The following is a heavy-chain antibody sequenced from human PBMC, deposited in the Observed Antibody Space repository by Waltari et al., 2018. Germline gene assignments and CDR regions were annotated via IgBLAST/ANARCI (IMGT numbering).Heavy chain of an antibody. CDR2: IYYSGST. CDR1: GGSISSGDYY. V-gene: IGHV4-30-4*08. Sequence: QVQLQESGPGLVKPSQTLSLTCTVSGGSISSGDYYWSWIRQPPGKGLEWIGYIYYSGSTYYNPSLKSRVTISVDTSKNQFSRKLSAVTAADTAVYYCARGRRGYGDDLFDYWGQGTLVTVSS. CDR3: ARGRRGYGDDLFDY. D-gene: IGHD4-17*01. J-gene: IGHJ4*02.